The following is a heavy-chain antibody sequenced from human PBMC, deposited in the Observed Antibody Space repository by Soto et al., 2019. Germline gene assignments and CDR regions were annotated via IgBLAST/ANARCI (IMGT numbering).Heavy chain of an antibody. J-gene: IGHJ4*02. Sequence: LVQSGPDVKKPGTSVKVSCKTSGFTFGSSAVQWVRQVRGQRLEWIGWIVVASGYPNVAQKFQDRVSLTRDLSTNTAFMELRSLTSEDSAMYYCAADVIGVAGDFDHWGQGTLVSVSS. D-gene: IGHD6-19*01. CDR2: IVVASGYP. CDR1: GFTFGSSA. V-gene: IGHV1-58*01. CDR3: AADVIGVAGDFDH.